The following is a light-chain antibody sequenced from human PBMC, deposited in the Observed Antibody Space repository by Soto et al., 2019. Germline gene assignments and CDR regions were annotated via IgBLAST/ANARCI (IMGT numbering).Light chain of an antibody. CDR2: TDN. V-gene: IGLV1-44*01. CDR3: AAWDDSLNGLV. J-gene: IGLJ2*01. Sequence: QSVLTQPPSASGTPGQRVTISCSGRSSNIGSHTVNWYQQLPGTAPKLLIYTDNQRPSGVPDRFSGSKSGISASLAISGLQSEDEADYFCAAWDDSLNGLVFGGGTQLTVL. CDR1: SSNIGSHT.